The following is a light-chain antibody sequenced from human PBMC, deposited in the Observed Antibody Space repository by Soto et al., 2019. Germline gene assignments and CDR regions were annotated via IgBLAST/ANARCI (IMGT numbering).Light chain of an antibody. J-gene: IGLJ1*01. CDR3: SSYSTMGTYV. V-gene: IGLV2-14*01. CDR1: SSDVGRYDY. CDR2: EVS. Sequence: QSALTQPASVSGSPGQSITMSCTGTSSDVGRYDYVSWYQQHPGKAPKLMVSEVSHRPSGVSNRFSGSKSGNTAFLTISGLQAEDEADYYCSSYSTMGTYVFGAGTKVTVL.